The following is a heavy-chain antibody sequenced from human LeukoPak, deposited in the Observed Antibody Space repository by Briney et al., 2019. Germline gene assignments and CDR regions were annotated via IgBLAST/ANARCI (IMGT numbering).Heavy chain of an antibody. V-gene: IGHV4-4*07. CDR3: ARDFGTPTGDWFDP. CDR2: IYTSGSS. Sequence: SETLSLTCTVSGGSISSYYWSWIRQPAGKGLEWIGRIYTSGSSNYNPSLKSRVTMSVDTSKNQFSLKLSSVTAADTAVYYCARDFGTPTGDWFDPWGQGTLVTVSS. J-gene: IGHJ5*02. D-gene: IGHD3-3*01. CDR1: GGSISSYY.